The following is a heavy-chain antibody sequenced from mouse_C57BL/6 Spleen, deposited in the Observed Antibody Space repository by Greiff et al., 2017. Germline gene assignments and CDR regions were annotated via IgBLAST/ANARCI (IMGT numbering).Heavy chain of an antibody. CDR3: ARHHSIYYAMDY. D-gene: IGHD2-10*02. CDR1: GFSLTGYG. Sequence: VQLQPSGPGLVAPSQRLSISCTVSGFSLTGYGVHWVRQPPGKGLEWLVVIWSDGSTTYNSALKSRLSIGKDNSKSQVFLKMTSLQTDDTDMYYCARHHSIYYAMDYWGQGTSVTVSS. J-gene: IGHJ4*01. V-gene: IGHV2-6-1*01. CDR2: IWSDGST.